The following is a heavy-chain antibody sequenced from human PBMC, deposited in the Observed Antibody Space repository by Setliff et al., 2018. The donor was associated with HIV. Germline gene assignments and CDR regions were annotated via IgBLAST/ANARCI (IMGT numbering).Heavy chain of an antibody. CDR2: IFSNDEK. CDR3: ARINYYERVIVATMMAPDLYYYYGMDV. J-gene: IGHJ6*02. D-gene: IGHD5-12*01. Sequence: GSGPTLVNPTETLTLTCTVSGFSLSNARMGVSWIRQPPGKALEWLAHIFSNDEKSYSTSLKSRLTISKDTSKSQVVLTMTNMDPVDTATYYCARINYYERVIVATMMAPDLYYYYGMDVWGQGTTVTVSS. V-gene: IGHV2-26*01. CDR1: GFSLSNARMG.